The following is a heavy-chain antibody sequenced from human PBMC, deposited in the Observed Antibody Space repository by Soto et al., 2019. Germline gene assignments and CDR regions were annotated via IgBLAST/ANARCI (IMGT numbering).Heavy chain of an antibody. V-gene: IGHV3-21*01. CDR1: GFTFSSYS. CDR3: ARGTGDYDFWSGYHATDYIDY. J-gene: IGHJ4*02. Sequence: GGSLRLSCAASGFTFSSYSMNWVRQAPGKGLEWVSSITSSSSYIYYADLLKGRFTISRDNAKKSLYLQMNSLRAEDTAVYFCARGTGDYDFWSGYHATDYIDYWGQGTLVTVSS. D-gene: IGHD3-3*01. CDR2: ITSSSSYI.